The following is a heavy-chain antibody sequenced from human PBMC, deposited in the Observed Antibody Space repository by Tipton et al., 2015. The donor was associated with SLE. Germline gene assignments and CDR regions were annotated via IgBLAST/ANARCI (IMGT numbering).Heavy chain of an antibody. CDR1: GGSISHYY. V-gene: IGHV4-59*01. D-gene: IGHD3-10*01. CDR3: ARGRGSWYFDL. J-gene: IGHJ2*01. Sequence: TLSLTCTVSGGSISHYYWCWIRQPPGKGLEWIGYIYYSGSTNYNPSLKSRVTISVDTSKNQFSLKLSSVTAADTAVYYCARGRGSWYFDLWGRGTLVTVSS. CDR2: IYYSGST.